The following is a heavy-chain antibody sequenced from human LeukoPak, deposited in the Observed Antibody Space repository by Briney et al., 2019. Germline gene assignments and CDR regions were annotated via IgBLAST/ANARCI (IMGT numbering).Heavy chain of an antibody. V-gene: IGHV3-30*02. D-gene: IGHD4-23*01. CDR3: AKDPAMTTVVTSGY. J-gene: IGHJ4*02. Sequence: GGSLRLSYAASGFTFSSYGMHWVRQAPGKGLEWVAFIRYDGSNKYYADSVKGRFTLSRDNSKNTLYLQMNSLRAEDTAVYYCAKDPAMTTVVTSGYWGQGTLVTVSS. CDR2: IRYDGSNK. CDR1: GFTFSSYG.